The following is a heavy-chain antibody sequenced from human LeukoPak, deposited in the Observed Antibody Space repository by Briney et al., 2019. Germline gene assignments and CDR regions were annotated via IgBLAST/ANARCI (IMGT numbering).Heavy chain of an antibody. CDR3: ARRTDTAMAITDAFDI. D-gene: IGHD5-18*01. CDR1: GGSISSYY. CDR2: IYYSGST. Sequence: SETLSLTCTVSGGSISSYYWSWIRQPPGKGLEWIGYIYYSGSTNYNPSLKSRVTISVDTSKNQFSLKLSSVTAADTAVYYCARRTDTAMAITDAFDIWGQGTMVTVSS. J-gene: IGHJ3*02. V-gene: IGHV4-59*08.